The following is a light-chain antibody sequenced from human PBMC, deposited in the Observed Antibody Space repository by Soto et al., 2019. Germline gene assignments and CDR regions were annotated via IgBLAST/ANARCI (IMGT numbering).Light chain of an antibody. J-gene: IGLJ2*01. V-gene: IGLV1-40*01. CDR1: MSNIGAGYD. CDR3: QSYDSGLRV. Sequence: QSVLTQPPSVSGAPGQRVTISCTGSMSNIGAGYDVHWYQQLPGTAPKLLIYGNSNRPSGVPDRFSGSKSGTSASLAITGLQADDEADYYCQSYDSGLRVFGGGTKLTVL. CDR2: GNS.